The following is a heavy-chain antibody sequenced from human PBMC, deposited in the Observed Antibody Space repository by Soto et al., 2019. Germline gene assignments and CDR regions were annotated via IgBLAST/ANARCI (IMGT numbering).Heavy chain of an antibody. CDR3: VRQGFGPLHGLVDV. CDR1: GDSVSSNSAA. Sequence: PSQTLSLTCAISGDSVSSNSAAWNWIRQSPSRGLEWLGRTYYRSKWYNDYAVSVKSRITINPDTSKNQFSLQLNSVTAADTAVYYCVRQGFGPLHGLVDVWGQGTTVTVSS. CDR2: TYYRSKWYN. J-gene: IGHJ6*02. V-gene: IGHV6-1*01. D-gene: IGHD3-10*01.